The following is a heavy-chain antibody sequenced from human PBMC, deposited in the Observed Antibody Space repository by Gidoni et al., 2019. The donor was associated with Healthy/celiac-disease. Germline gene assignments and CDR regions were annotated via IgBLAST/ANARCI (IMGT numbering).Heavy chain of an antibody. V-gene: IGHV3-23*01. D-gene: IGHD2-2*02. CDR3: AMLPYCSSTSCYKSSY. J-gene: IGHJ4*02. CDR1: GFTFISYA. Sequence: EVQLLESGGGLVQPGGSLRLSCAASGFTFISYAMSWVRQAPGKGLAWVSAISGSGGSTYYADYVKGRFTSSRDNSKNTLYLQMNSLRAEDTAVYYCAMLPYCSSTSCYKSSYWGQGTLVTVSS. CDR2: ISGSGGST.